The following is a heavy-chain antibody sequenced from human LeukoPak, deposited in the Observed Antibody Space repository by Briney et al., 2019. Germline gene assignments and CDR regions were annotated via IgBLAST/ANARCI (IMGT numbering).Heavy chain of an antibody. V-gene: IGHV1-18*01. CDR1: GYRFNSYG. Sequence: ASVKVSCKASGYRFNSYGINWVRQPPGQGLEWMGWISVYKGNTNYAQKFQGRVTMTTDTSTSTVYLELRSLRSDDTAVYYCARDVGSLYDFWSGYIDYWGQGTLVTVSS. CDR3: ARDVGSLYDFWSGYIDY. J-gene: IGHJ4*02. D-gene: IGHD3-3*01. CDR2: ISVYKGNT.